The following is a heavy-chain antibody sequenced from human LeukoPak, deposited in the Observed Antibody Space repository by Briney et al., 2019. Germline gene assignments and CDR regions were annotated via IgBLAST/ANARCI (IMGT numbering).Heavy chain of an antibody. J-gene: IGHJ4*02. V-gene: IGHV3-53*01. CDR3: ARAFYYYGSGSYYGPPPYFDY. CDR1: GFTVSSNY. Sequence: TGGSLRLSCAASGFTVSSNYMSWVRQAPGKGLELVSGIYGGGSTDYADSVKGRFSVSRNNSKNTLYLQMNSLSAEDTAVYYCARAFYYYGSGSYYGPPPYFDYWGQGTLVTVSS. CDR2: IYGGGST. D-gene: IGHD3-10*01.